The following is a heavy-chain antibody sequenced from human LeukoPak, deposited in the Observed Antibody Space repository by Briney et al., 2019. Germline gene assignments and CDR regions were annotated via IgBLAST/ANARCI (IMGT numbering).Heavy chain of an antibody. Sequence: GESLKISCKGSGYSFTSYWIGWVRQMPGKGLEWMGIIYPGDSDTRYSPSFQGQVTISADKSISTAYLQWSSLKASDTATYYCASISGNYEHAFDIWGQGTMVTVSS. CDR2: IYPGDSDT. CDR1: GYSFTSYW. J-gene: IGHJ3*02. D-gene: IGHD1-7*01. V-gene: IGHV5-51*01. CDR3: ASISGNYEHAFDI.